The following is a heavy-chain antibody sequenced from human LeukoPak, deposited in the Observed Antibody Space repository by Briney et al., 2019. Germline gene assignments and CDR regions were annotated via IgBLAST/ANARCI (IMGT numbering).Heavy chain of an antibody. CDR1: GGSFSGYY. CDR3: ARAEGFGELWFDP. D-gene: IGHD3-10*01. CDR2: INHSGST. V-gene: IGHV4-34*01. J-gene: IGHJ5*02. Sequence: PSETLSLTCAVYGGSFSGYYWSWIRQPPGKGLEWIGEINHSGSTNYNPSLKSRVTISVDTSKNQFSLKLSSVTAADTAVYYCARAEGFGELWFDPWGQGTLVTVSS.